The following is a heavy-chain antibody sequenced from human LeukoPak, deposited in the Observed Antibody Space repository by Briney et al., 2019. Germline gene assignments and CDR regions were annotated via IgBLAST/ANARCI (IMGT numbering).Heavy chain of an antibody. Sequence: GASVKVSCKASGYTFTGHYMHWVRQAPGQGLEWMGWINPNSGGTNYAQKFQGRVTMTRDTSISTAYMELSRLRSDDTAVYYCASSANYYDSSGEIDYWGQGTLVTVSS. D-gene: IGHD3-22*01. V-gene: IGHV1-2*02. J-gene: IGHJ4*02. CDR2: INPNSGGT. CDR1: GYTFTGHY. CDR3: ASSANYYDSSGEIDY.